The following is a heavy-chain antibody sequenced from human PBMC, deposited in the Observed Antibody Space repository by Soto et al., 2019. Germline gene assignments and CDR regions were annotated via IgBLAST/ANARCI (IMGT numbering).Heavy chain of an antibody. D-gene: IGHD6-19*01. CDR2: MNPTNGNA. CDR3: ARAVGIAVTGLYL. CDR1: GYNFPSFN. V-gene: IGHV1-8*01. J-gene: IGHJ5*02. Sequence: QERLVQSGAELRRPGAPVKISCRASGYNFPSFNVNWVRQASGEGPEWWGWMNPTNGNAAFARDFQGRSTVTRDLSTDTAYLEMGGLSSGDTAIYYCARAVGIAVTGLYLWGPGTLVTVS.